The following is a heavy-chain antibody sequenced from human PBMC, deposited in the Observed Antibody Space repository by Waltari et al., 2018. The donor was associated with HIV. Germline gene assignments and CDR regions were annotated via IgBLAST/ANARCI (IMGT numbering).Heavy chain of an antibody. J-gene: IGHJ4*02. Sequence: EVQLVESGGGLVKPGGSLRLSCAASGFTFSSYSMNWVRQAPGKGLEWVSSISSSSSYIYYADSVKGRFTISRDNAKNSLYLQMNSLRAEDTAVYYCARSQYSGSYPYYFDYWGQGTLVTVSS. D-gene: IGHD1-26*01. CDR3: ARSQYSGSYPYYFDY. CDR2: ISSSSSYI. CDR1: GFTFSSYS. V-gene: IGHV3-21*01.